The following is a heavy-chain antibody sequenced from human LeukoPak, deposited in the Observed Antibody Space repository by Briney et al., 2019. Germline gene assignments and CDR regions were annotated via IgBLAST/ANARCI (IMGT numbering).Heavy chain of an antibody. CDR2: ISGSGGST. CDR1: GFTFSSYW. CDR3: AKAGPMVYRQYYYMDV. D-gene: IGHD2-8*01. J-gene: IGHJ6*03. V-gene: IGHV3-23*01. Sequence: GGSLRLSCAASGFTFSSYWMSWVRQAPGKGLEWVSAISGSGGSTYYADSVKGRFTISRDNSKNTLYLQMNSLRAEDTAVYYCAKAGPMVYRQYYYMDVWGKGTTVTVSS.